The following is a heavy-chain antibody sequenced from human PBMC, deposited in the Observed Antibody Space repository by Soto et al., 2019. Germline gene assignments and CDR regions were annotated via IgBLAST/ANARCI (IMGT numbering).Heavy chain of an antibody. D-gene: IGHD3-22*01. J-gene: IGHJ5*01. V-gene: IGHV4-59*01. CDR1: GDNSTSYY. CDR3: ARDFYDSVGYTWFDS. Sequence: SETLSLTCTVYGDNSTSYYLGLIRQAPGKGLEWIGHIHNSGTSTHNPSLNGRVTISIDMSKKQFSLKLTSLTSADTVVYYCARDFYDSVGYTWFDSWSQGTLVTVSS. CDR2: IHNSGTS.